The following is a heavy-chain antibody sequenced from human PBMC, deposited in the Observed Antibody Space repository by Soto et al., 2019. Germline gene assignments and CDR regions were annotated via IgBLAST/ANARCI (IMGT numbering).Heavy chain of an antibody. Sequence: DVQLVESGGGLVQSGKSLRLSCAASGLTFDDYAMHWVRQAPGKDLEWVSGISWNSGSIGYADSVKGRFTISRDNAKNSLYLQMNRLRAGDTALYYCASGRGYDILTGYYPYFDYWGQGTLVTVSS. J-gene: IGHJ4*02. CDR2: ISWNSGSI. CDR3: ASGRGYDILTGYYPYFDY. V-gene: IGHV3-9*01. CDR1: GLTFDDYA. D-gene: IGHD3-9*01.